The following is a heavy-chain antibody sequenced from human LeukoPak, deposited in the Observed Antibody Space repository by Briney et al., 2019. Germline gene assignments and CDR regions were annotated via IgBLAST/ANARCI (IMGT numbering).Heavy chain of an antibody. V-gene: IGHV1-8*03. CDR2: MNPNSGNT. CDR3: ARGRSQHLLWFGEFVPAADAFDI. J-gene: IGHJ3*02. D-gene: IGHD3-10*01. Sequence: ASVKVSCKASGYTFTSYDINWVRQATGQGLEWMGWMNPNSGNTGYAQKFQGRVTITRNTSISTAYMELSSLRSEDTAVYYCARGRSQHLLWFGEFVPAADAFDIWGQGTMVTVSS. CDR1: GYTFTSYD.